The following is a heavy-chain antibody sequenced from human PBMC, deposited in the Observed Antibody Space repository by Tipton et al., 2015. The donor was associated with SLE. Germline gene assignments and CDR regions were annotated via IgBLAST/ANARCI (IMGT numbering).Heavy chain of an antibody. V-gene: IGHV4-34*01. Sequence: TLSLTCAVYGGSFSGYYWSWIRQPPGKGLEWIGEINHSGSTNYNPSLKSRVTISVGTSKNQFSLKLSSVTAADTAVYYCARGRAGYSSSWYRGYYYMDVWGKGTTVTVSS. CDR2: INHSGST. J-gene: IGHJ6*03. D-gene: IGHD6-13*01. CDR3: ARGRAGYSSSWYRGYYYMDV. CDR1: GGSFSGYY.